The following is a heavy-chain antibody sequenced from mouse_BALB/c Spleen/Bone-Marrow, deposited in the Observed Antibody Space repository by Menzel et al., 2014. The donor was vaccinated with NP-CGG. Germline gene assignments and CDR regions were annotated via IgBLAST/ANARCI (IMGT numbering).Heavy chain of an antibody. CDR2: IRNKANGYAT. D-gene: IGHD1-2*01. Sequence: EVKLMESGGGLVQPGGSLRLSCATSGFTFTDYYMSWVRQPPGKALEWLAFIRNKANGYATEYSASVKGRFTISRDNSQSILYLQMNTLRAEDSATYYCARDMGLLRLDYWGHGTTLTVSS. V-gene: IGHV7-3*02. CDR1: GFTFTDYY. J-gene: IGHJ2*01. CDR3: ARDMGLLRLDY.